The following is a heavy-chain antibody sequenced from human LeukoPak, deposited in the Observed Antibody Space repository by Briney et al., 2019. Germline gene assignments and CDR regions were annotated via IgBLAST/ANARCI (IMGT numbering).Heavy chain of an antibody. D-gene: IGHD3-9*01. Sequence: GSLRLSCAASGFTFSSYSMNWVRQAPGKGLEWVSSISSSSSYIYYADSVKGRFTISRDNAKNSLYLQMNSLRAEDTAVYYCAKRFDDILSGFDSWGQGTLVTVSS. CDR3: AKRFDDILSGFDS. CDR1: GFTFSSYS. V-gene: IGHV3-21*04. CDR2: ISSSSSYI. J-gene: IGHJ4*02.